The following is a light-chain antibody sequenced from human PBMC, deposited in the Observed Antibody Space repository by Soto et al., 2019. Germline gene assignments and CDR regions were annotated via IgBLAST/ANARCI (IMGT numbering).Light chain of an antibody. J-gene: IGLJ1*01. CDR2: NNN. CDR1: SSNIGSNP. CDR3: AAWDDSLNGLV. Sequence: QSVLTQPPSASGTPGQRVTISCSGSSSNIGSNPVNWYQQLPGTAPKLLIYNNNQRPSGVPDRFSGSKSGTSASLAISGLQSEDEADYYCAAWDDSLNGLVFRTGTKLTVL. V-gene: IGLV1-44*01.